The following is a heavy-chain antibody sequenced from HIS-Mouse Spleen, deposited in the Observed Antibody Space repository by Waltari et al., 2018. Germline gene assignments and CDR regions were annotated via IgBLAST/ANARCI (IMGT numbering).Heavy chain of an antibody. J-gene: IGHJ3*02. CDR2: INSDGSST. Sequence: EVQLVESGGGLVQPGGSLRLSCAASGFTFSSYWMHWVRQAPGKGLVCVSRINSDGSSTSYADSVKDRFTISRDNAKNTLYLQMNSLRAEDTAVYYCARDLELDAFDIWGQGTMVTVSS. CDR3: ARDLELDAFDI. V-gene: IGHV3-74*01. D-gene: IGHD1-1*01. CDR1: GFTFSSYW.